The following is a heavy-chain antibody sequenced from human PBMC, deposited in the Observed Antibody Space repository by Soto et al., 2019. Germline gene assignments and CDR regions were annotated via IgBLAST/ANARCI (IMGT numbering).Heavy chain of an antibody. V-gene: IGHV3-23*01. CDR2: IRGSGGST. D-gene: IGHD4-17*01. J-gene: IGHJ2*01. CDR3: AKVLMSYGDYSGHWYFDL. CDR1: GFTFYSYA. Sequence: GGSLRLSCAASGFTFYSYAMTWVRQAPGKGLEWVSGIRGSGGSTYYADSVKGRFTISRDNSKNTLYLQMNSLRAEDTAVYYCAKVLMSYGDYSGHWYFDLWGRGTLVTVSS.